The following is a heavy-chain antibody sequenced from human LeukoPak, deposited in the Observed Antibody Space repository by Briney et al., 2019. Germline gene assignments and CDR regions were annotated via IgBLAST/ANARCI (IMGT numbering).Heavy chain of an antibody. V-gene: IGHV3-23*01. Sequence: PAGGSLRLSCAASGFTFSSYAMSWVRQAPGKGLEWVSAISGSGGSTYYADSVKGRFTISRDNSKNTLYLQMNSLRAEDTAVYYCAKTPYHSSGWYYFDYWGQGTLVTVSS. CDR1: GFTFSSYA. CDR3: AKTPYHSSGWYYFDY. CDR2: ISGSGGST. D-gene: IGHD6-19*01. J-gene: IGHJ4*02.